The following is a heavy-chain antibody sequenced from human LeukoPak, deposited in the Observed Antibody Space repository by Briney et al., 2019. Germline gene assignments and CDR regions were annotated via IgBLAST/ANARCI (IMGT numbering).Heavy chain of an antibody. D-gene: IGHD2-2*02. CDR3: ARDRRAIVVVPAAIDYYYYYMDV. V-gene: IGHV3-21*01. CDR2: ISSSSTYI. Sequence: PGGSLRLSCAASGFTFSSYSMNWVRQAPGKGLEWVSSISSSSTYIYYADSLKGRFTISRDNAKNSLYLQMNSLRAEDTAVYYCARDRRAIVVVPAAIDYYYYYMDVWGKGTTVTVSS. CDR1: GFTFSSYS. J-gene: IGHJ6*03.